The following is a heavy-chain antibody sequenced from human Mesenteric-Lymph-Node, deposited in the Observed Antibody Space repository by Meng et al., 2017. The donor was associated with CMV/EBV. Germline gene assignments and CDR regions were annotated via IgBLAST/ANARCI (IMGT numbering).Heavy chain of an antibody. V-gene: IGHV4-31*03. CDR3: ARDSNYWFDP. J-gene: IGHJ5*02. Sequence: CPVSGGSISSGGYYWNWIRQHPGKGLEWIGYIYYSGSTYSNPSLKSRVTISVDTSKNQFSLKLSSVTAADTAVYYCARDSNYWFDPWGQGTLVTVSS. CDR2: IYYSGST. CDR1: GGSISSGGYY. D-gene: IGHD4-11*01.